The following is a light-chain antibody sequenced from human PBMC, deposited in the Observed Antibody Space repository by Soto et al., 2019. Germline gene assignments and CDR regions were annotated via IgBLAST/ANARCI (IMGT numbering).Light chain of an antibody. Sequence: QTVVTQEPSFSVSPGGTVTLTCGLSSGSVSTNYYPSWYQQTPGQAPRTLIYSTNTRSSVVPDRFSGSILGNKAALTITGAQADDESDYYCVLYMGGGISVFGGGTQLTVL. J-gene: IGLJ2*01. CDR1: SGSVSTNYY. V-gene: IGLV8-61*01. CDR3: VLYMGGGISV. CDR2: STN.